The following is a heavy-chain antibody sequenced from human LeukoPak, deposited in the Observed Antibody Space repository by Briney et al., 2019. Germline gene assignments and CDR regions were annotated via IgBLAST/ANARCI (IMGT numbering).Heavy chain of an antibody. D-gene: IGHD5-24*01. CDR2: IHPSGIT. CDR3: ARGQDAFKTGY. Sequence: PSQTLSLTCTVSGGSLTIGSHYWTWIHQHPGKGLEWIGYIHPSGITDYNPSLQSRVTMSLDTSQNQFTLKLTSVTAADTAIYYCARGQDAFKTGYWGQGALVTVSS. V-gene: IGHV4-31*03. CDR1: GGSLTIGSHY. J-gene: IGHJ4*02.